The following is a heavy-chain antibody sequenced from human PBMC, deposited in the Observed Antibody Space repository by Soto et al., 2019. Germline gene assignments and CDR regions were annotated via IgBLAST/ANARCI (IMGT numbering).Heavy chain of an antibody. CDR2: IMPIFRTA. J-gene: IGHJ6*02. CDR3: ARDKDRAQVGGNYYYIMDV. D-gene: IGHD2-2*01. CDR1: GGTFSTSA. V-gene: IGHV1-69*05. Sequence: QVQVVQSGAEVKKPGSSVKVSCKTSGGTFSTSAISWVRQAPGQGLEWMGGIMPIFRTADYAQNFRGSVTNNSDESASTGALELRSLTSEDTAVYYCARDKDRAQVGGNYYYIMDVWGQGTTVIVTS.